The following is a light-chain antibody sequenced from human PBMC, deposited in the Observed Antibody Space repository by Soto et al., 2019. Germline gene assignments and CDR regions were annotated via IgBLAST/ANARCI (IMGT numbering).Light chain of an antibody. CDR2: DVS. V-gene: IGLV2-14*01. CDR1: SSDVGGYNY. CDR3: SSYTSINTHV. J-gene: IGLJ1*01. Sequence: QSVLTQPASVSGSPGQSITISCTGTSSDVGGYNYVPWYQQYPGKAPKLMISDVSNRPSGVSIRFSGSKSGNTASLTISGLQAEDEADYYCSSYTSINTHVFGTGTKVTVL.